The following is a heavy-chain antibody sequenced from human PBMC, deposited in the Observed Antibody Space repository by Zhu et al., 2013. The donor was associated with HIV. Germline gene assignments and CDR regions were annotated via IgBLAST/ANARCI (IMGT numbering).Heavy chain of an antibody. CDR1: GYTFTRYG. CDR3: ARDERALDV. Sequence: QVQLVQSGAEVKKPGASVKVSCTASGYTFTRYGISWVRQAPGQGLEWMGWFSPYGGATNYAQKFQGRVSMTGDTTIHTAYMQLNRLVYDDTAVYYCARDERALDVWGQGDNGHRLF. CDR2: FSPYGGAT. D-gene: IGHD6-25*01. V-gene: IGHV1-18*01. J-gene: IGHJ3*01.